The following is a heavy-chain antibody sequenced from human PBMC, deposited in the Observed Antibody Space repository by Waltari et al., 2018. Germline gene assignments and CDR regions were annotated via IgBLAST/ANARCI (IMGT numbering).Heavy chain of an antibody. CDR1: GFSCSPYW. D-gene: IGHD3-22*01. V-gene: IGHV3-7*03. Sequence: EVQLMESGGGLVQPGGSLRLSCAASGFSCSPYWMTWVRQAPGKGLEWVDNIKYDGSATYHVDSVNGRFTISRDNAKNSLYLQMNSLRAEDTAVYYCAKAHFYDTSGYIEHWGQGTLVTVSS. CDR3: AKAHFYDTSGYIEH. J-gene: IGHJ5*02. CDR2: IKYDGSAT.